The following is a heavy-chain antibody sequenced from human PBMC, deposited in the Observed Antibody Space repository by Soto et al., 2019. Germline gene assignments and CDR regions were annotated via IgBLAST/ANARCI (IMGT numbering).Heavy chain of an antibody. J-gene: IGHJ5*02. CDR1: GGSISSYY. CDR3: ARLSKRAHGWFDP. D-gene: IGHD4-4*01. V-gene: IGHV4-59*08. CDR2: IYYSGST. Sequence: SETLCLTCTVSGGSISSYYWSWIRQPPGKGLEWIGYIYYSGSTNYNPSLKSRVTISVDTSKNQFSLKLSSVTAADTAVYYCARLSKRAHGWFDPWGQGTLVTVSS.